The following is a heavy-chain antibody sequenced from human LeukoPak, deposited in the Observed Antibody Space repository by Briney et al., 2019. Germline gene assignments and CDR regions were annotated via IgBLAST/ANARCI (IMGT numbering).Heavy chain of an antibody. CDR3: AREGDGYNY. V-gene: IGHV4-38-2*02. J-gene: IGHJ4*02. CDR2: IYHSGST. D-gene: IGHD5-24*01. CDR1: GYSISSGYY. Sequence: SETLSLTCTVSGYSISSGYYWGWIRQPPGKGLEWIGSIYHSGSTYYNPSLKSRVTISVDTSKNQFSLKLSSVTAADTAVYYGAREGDGYNYWGQGTLVTVSS.